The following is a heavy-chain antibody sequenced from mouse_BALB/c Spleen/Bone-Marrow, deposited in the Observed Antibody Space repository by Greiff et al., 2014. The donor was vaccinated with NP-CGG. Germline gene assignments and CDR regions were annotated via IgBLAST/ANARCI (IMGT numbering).Heavy chain of an antibody. J-gene: IGHJ2*01. V-gene: IGHV3-2*02. D-gene: IGHD1-1*01. CDR3: ARSNYYGSSYCYFDY. Sequence: VQLQQSGPGLVKPSQSLSLTCTVTGYSITSDYAWYWIRQFPGNKLEWMGYIGYSDSTSYNPSLKSRISITRDTSKNQFFLQLNSVTAEDTATYYCARSNYYGSSYCYFDYWGQGTTLTVSS. CDR2: IGYSDST. CDR1: GYSITSDYA.